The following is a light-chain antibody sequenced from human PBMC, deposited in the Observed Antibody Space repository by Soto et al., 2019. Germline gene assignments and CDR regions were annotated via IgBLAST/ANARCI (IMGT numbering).Light chain of an antibody. CDR3: HHYDSSPPYT. CDR1: RSFASSY. V-gene: IGKV3-20*01. CDR2: AAS. J-gene: IGKJ2*01. Sequence: EIVLTQSPATLSLSPGERATLSCRASRSFASSYLAWYQHKPGQAPRFLIYAASSRATGIPDRFIGSGSGTDFTLTISRLEPDDSAVYYCHHYDSSPPYTFGQGTKLEIK.